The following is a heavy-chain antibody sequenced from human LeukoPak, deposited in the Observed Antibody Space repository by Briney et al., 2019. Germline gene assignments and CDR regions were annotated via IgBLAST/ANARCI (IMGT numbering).Heavy chain of an antibody. J-gene: IGHJ6*03. Sequence: ASVKVSCKASGYTFTNYDISWVRQAPGQGLEWMGWISPYNSNTNYAQKFQGRVTMTTHTSTSTAYMELRSLRSDNTVVYYCATDHRQSSSSSYYYYMDVWGTGTTVTVSS. V-gene: IGHV1-18*01. CDR2: ISPYNSNT. CDR3: ATDHRQSSSSSYYYYMDV. CDR1: GYTFTNYD. D-gene: IGHD6-6*01.